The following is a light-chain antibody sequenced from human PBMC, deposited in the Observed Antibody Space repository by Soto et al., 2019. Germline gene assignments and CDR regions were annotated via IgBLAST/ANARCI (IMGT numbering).Light chain of an antibody. CDR2: DVN. J-gene: IGLJ1*01. Sequence: QSALTQPPSASGSPGQSVTISCTGTSSDVGGYIFVSWYQQHPGKAPKLMIYDVNKRPSGVPDRFSGSKSGNTASLTVSGLQAEDEADYHCVSYAGGTYVFGTGTKVTVL. CDR3: VSYAGGTYV. V-gene: IGLV2-8*01. CDR1: SSDVGGYIF.